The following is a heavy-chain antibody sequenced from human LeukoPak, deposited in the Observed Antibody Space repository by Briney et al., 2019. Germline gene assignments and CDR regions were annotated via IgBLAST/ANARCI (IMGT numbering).Heavy chain of an antibody. V-gene: IGHV1-8*01. D-gene: IGHD1-14*01. Sequence: GASVKVSCKASGYTFTSYDINWVRQATGQGLEWMGWMNPNSGNTGYAQKFQGRVTMTRNTSISTAYMELSSLRSEDTAVYYCASLRWDAPEPQKLITTPKIVHRPSRWGQGTLVTVSS. CDR1: GYTFTSYD. J-gene: IGHJ4*02. CDR3: ASLRWDAPEPQKLITTPKIVHRPSR. CDR2: MNPNSGNT.